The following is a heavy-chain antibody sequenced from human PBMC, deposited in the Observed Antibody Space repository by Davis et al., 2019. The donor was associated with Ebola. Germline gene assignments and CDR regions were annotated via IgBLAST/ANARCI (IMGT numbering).Heavy chain of an antibody. V-gene: IGHV1-3*01. CDR1: GYTFTSYA. Sequence: AASVKVSCKASGYTFTSYAIHWMRQAPGQRLEWMGWINAGNGNTKYSQKLQGRVTFTSDTSASTAYMELSSLRSEDTAVYYCAREVSRGAVAGVFFDYWGQGTLVTVSS. CDR3: AREVSRGAVAGVFFDY. CDR2: INAGNGNT. J-gene: IGHJ4*02. D-gene: IGHD6-19*01.